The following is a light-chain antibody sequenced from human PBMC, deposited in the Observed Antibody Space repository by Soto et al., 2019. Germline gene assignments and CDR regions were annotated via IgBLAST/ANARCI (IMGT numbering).Light chain of an antibody. CDR2: DVT. J-gene: IGLJ2*01. CDR1: SSDVGGYNF. CDR3: CSYAGSYTV. Sequence: QSVLTQPRSVSGSPGQSVTISCTGTSSDVGGYNFVSWYQQHPGKAPKLMIYDVTKRPSGVPDRFSGSKSGNTASLTISGLQAEDEAEYYCCSYAGSYTVFGGGTKVTVL. V-gene: IGLV2-11*01.